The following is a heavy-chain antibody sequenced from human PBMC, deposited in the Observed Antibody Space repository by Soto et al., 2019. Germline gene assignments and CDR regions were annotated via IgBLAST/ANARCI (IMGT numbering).Heavy chain of an antibody. J-gene: IGHJ6*02. V-gene: IGHV3-15*07. CDR2: IKSKTDGGTT. CDR1: GFTFSNAW. CDR3: AKGPARSARYYYGMDV. Sequence: GGSLRLSCAASGFTFSNAWMNWVRQAPGKGLEWVGRIKSKTDGGTTDYAAPVKGRFTISRDDSKNTLYLQMNSLRAEDTAVYYCAKGPARSARYYYGMDVWGQGTTVTVSS.